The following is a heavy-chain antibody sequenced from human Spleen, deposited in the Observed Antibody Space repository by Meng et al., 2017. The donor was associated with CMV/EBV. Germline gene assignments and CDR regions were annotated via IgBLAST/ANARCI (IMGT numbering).Heavy chain of an antibody. CDR2: ISFSGGFI. V-gene: IGHV3-21*01. Sequence: FTFSDYSFHWVRQAPGKGLEWVSSISFSGGFIRYVDSVKGRFTISRDTSKISLFLQMNSLRPEDTAVYYCAKEAITIFGGLGGYFDYWGQGTLVTVSS. J-gene: IGHJ4*02. CDR3: AKEAITIFGGLGGYFDY. CDR1: FTFSDYS. D-gene: IGHD3-3*01.